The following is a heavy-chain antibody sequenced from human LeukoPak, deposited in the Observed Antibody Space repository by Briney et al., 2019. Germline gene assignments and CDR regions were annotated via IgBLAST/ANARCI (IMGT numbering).Heavy chain of an antibody. J-gene: IGHJ4*02. CDR2: IYYSGST. Sequence: SETLSLTCTVSGGSISSSSYYWGWIRQPPGKGLEWIGSIYYSGSTYYNPSLKSRVTISVDTSKIQFSLKLSSVTAADTAVYYCARHPPSRGYSYGYPPNYFDYWGQGTLVTVSS. CDR1: GGSISSSSYY. V-gene: IGHV4-39*01. CDR3: ARHPPSRGYSYGYPPNYFDY. D-gene: IGHD5-18*01.